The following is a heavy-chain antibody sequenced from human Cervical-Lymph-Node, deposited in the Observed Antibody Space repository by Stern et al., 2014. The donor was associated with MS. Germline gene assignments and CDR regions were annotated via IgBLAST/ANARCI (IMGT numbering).Heavy chain of an antibody. CDR3: ARSSIMTTVTVFDY. V-gene: IGHV1-18*01. CDR1: GYTFTSYG. Sequence: QVQLVESGAEVKKPGASVKVSCKASGYTFTSYGISWVRQAPGQGLEWMGWISAYNGNTNYAQKLQGRVTMNTDTSNSTAHTELRSLRSDDTAVYYCARSSIMTTVTVFDYWGQGTLVTVSS. D-gene: IGHD4-11*01. J-gene: IGHJ4*02. CDR2: ISAYNGNT.